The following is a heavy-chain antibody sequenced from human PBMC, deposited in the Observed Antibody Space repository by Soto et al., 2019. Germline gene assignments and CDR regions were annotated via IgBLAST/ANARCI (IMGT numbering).Heavy chain of an antibody. CDR1: GESFSGYY. CDR2: INHSGST. D-gene: IGHD3-10*01. J-gene: IGHJ6*04. Sequence: SETLSLTCAVYGESFSGYYWSWIRQPPGKGLEWIGEINHSGSTTYNPSLKSRVTISVDRSKSQFSLKLRSVTAADTAVYYCARLDQTLTTGTYYYYMAVWGKGTTVTVSS. CDR3: ARLDQTLTTGTYYYYMAV. V-gene: IGHV4-34*01.